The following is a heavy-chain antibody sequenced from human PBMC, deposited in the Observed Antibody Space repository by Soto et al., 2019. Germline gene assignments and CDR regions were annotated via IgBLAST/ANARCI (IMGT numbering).Heavy chain of an antibody. V-gene: IGHV3-11*01. CDR2: ISSSGSTI. CDR3: VRGSFFFFWGVDYIYYYYYYRDV. CDR1: GFTFSDYY. Sequence: GGSLRLSCAASGFTFSDYYMSWIRQAPGKGLEWVSYISSSGSTIYYADSVKGRFTISRDNAKNSLYLQMNSLRAEDTTVYYWVRGSFFFFWGVDYIYYYYYYRDVWGKGTTVPVSS. D-gene: IGHD3-3*01. J-gene: IGHJ6*03.